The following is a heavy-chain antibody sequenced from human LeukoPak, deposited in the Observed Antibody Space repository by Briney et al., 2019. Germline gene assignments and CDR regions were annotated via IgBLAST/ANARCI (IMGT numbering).Heavy chain of an antibody. D-gene: IGHD6-13*01. CDR1: GFTFDDYA. CDR2: ITGDGRRT. J-gene: IGHJ4*02. V-gene: IGHV3-43*02. CDR3: AKVAGYSTSWYCFDC. Sequence: GGSLRLSCAASGFTFDDYAMHWVRQSPGKGLEWVSLITGDGRRTYYADSVKGRFTISRDNSKNSLYLQMNSLRPGDTALYYCAKVAGYSTSWYCFDCWGQGTLVTVSS.